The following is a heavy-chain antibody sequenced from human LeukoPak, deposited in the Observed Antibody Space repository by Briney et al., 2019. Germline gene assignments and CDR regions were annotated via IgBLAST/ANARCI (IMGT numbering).Heavy chain of an antibody. Sequence: GGSLRLSCVASGFTFRSYGIHWVRQAPGKGLEWLAFIWYDEITKNYADTVKGRFTISRDNSKNNLYVQLNSLRPDDTAVYYCAKDSSDYYFDYWGQGTLVTVSS. CDR2: IWYDEITK. CDR1: GFTFRSYG. D-gene: IGHD3-22*01. CDR3: AKDSSDYYFDY. V-gene: IGHV3-30*02. J-gene: IGHJ4*02.